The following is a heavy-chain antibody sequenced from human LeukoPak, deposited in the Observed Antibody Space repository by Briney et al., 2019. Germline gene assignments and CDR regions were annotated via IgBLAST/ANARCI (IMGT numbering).Heavy chain of an antibody. V-gene: IGHV4-39*07. Sequence: SETLSLTCTLSGGSVTTSSFYWAWIRQPPGKGLECIGTIYYSGITYYHSSLKSRVTISVDMSKNQFSLKLNSVTAADTAVYFCAKSGPAAGRPDAFDIWGQGTMDTVSS. CDR2: IYYSGIT. CDR3: AKSGPAAGRPDAFDI. D-gene: IGHD2-2*01. J-gene: IGHJ3*02. CDR1: GGSVTTSSFY.